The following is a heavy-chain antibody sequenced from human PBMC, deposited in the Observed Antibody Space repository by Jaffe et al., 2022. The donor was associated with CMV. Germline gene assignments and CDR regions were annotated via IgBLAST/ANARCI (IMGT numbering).Heavy chain of an antibody. CDR1: GYTFIDYF. J-gene: IGHJ4*02. Sequence: QVQLVQSGAEVEKPGASVKVSCKASGYTFIDYFIHWLRQAPGQGLEWMGWINPKSGDISYAQKFQGRVTMTRDTSLSTAYMELSRLRSDDMAIYYCAREGYNSDWLKACDYWGQGTLVTVSS. V-gene: IGHV1-2*02. CDR2: INPKSGDI. CDR3: AREGYNSDWLKACDY. D-gene: IGHD3-22*01.